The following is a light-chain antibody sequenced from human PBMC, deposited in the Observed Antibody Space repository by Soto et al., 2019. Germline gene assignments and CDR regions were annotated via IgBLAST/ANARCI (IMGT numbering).Light chain of an antibody. CDR2: EGS. CDR1: SSGVGSDNL. CDR3: LSYERSATFYV. Sequence: QSALTQPSSVSGSPGQSITISCTGTSSGVGSDNLVSWYQQHPGKAPKLMIYEGSKRPSGVSNRFSGSKSGNTASLTISGLQAEDEADYYCLSYERSATFYVFATGTKRTVL. J-gene: IGLJ1*01. V-gene: IGLV2-23*01.